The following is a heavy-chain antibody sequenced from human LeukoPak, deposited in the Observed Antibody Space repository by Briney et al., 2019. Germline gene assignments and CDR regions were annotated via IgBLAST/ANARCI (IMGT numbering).Heavy chain of an antibody. V-gene: IGHV4-61*02. D-gene: IGHD6-13*01. CDR1: GGSISSGSYY. CDR3: AREVYGWQQPLYFDY. Sequence: PSETLSLTCTVSGGSISSGSYYWSWIRQPAGKGLEWIGRIYTSGSTNYNPSLKSRVTISVDTSKNQFSLKLSSVTAADTAVYYCAREVYGWQQPLYFDYWGQGTLVTVSS. CDR2: IYTSGST. J-gene: IGHJ4*02.